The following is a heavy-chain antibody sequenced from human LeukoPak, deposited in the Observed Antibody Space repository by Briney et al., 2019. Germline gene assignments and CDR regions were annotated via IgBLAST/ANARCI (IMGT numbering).Heavy chain of an antibody. CDR3: ARTGDYDAFDI. D-gene: IGHD7-27*01. CDR2: INPSGGST. J-gene: IGHJ3*02. Sequence: ASVKVSCKASGYTFTSHYMHWVRQAPGQGLEWMGIINPSGGSTSYAQKFQGRVTMTRDTSTSTAYMELRSLRSDDTAVYYRARTGDYDAFDIWGQGTMVTVSS. V-gene: IGHV1-46*01. CDR1: GYTFTSHY.